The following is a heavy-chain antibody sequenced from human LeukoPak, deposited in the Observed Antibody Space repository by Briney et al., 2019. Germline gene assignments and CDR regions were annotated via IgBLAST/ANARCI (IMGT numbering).Heavy chain of an antibody. D-gene: IGHD6-19*01. CDR1: GFTFSSYA. J-gene: IGHJ6*03. V-gene: IGHV3-23*01. CDR3: AKEGQHSSGWYFVRDYYYMDV. CDR2: ISGSGGST. Sequence: PGGSLRLSCAASGFTFSSYAMSWVRQAPGKGLEWVSAISGSGGSTYYADSVKGRFTISRDNSKNTLYLQMNSLRAEDTAVYYCAKEGQHSSGWYFVRDYYYMDVWGKGTTVTVSS.